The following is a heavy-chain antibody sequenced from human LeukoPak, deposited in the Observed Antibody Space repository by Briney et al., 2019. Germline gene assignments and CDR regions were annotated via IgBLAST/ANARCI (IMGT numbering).Heavy chain of an antibody. CDR2: IYYSGST. CDR1: GVSISSGDYY. V-gene: IGHV4-30-4*01. D-gene: IGHD3-10*01. Sequence: SETLSLTCTVSGVSISSGDYYWSWIRQPPGKGLEWIGYIYYSGSTYSNPSLKSRVSISVDTSKNQFSLKLSSVTAADTAVYYCARSTMIRGARGAFNIWGHGTMVTVSS. CDR3: ARSTMIRGARGAFNI. J-gene: IGHJ3*02.